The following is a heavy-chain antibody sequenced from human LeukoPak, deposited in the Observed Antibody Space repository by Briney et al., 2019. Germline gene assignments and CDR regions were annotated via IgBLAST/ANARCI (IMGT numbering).Heavy chain of an antibody. CDR1: GFTFSSYW. CDR2: IKQDGSEK. V-gene: IGHV3-7*01. Sequence: GGSLRLSCAASGFTFSSYWMSWVRQAPGKGLEWVANIKQDGSEKYYVDSVKGRFTISRDNAKNSLYLQMNSLRAEDTAVYYCAREGVRYYYYYYYMDVWGKGTTVTISS. J-gene: IGHJ6*03. D-gene: IGHD3-10*01. CDR3: AREGVRYYYYYYYMDV.